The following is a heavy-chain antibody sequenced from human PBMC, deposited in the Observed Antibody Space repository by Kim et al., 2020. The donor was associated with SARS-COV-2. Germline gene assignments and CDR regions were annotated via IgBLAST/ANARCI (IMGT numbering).Heavy chain of an antibody. Sequence: ASVKVSCKASGYDFSKYAVQWVRQAPGQRLEWIGWIRIGTGSTRYSQSLQGRVTITRDKFASTAFMELYSLTSEDTAVYYCTTAARTEAECDFWGQGTL. CDR2: IRIGTGST. J-gene: IGHJ4*02. CDR3: TTAARTEAECDF. CDR1: GYDFSKYA. D-gene: IGHD2-15*01. V-gene: IGHV1-3*04.